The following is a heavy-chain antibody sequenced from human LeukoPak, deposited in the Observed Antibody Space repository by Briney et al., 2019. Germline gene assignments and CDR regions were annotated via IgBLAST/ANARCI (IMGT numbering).Heavy chain of an antibody. Sequence: SETLSLTCTVSGGSISSSSYYWGWIRQPPGKGLEWIGSIYYSGSTYYSPSLKSRVTIAVDTSKNQFSLKLTSVTAADTAVYHCARVGATYPHYYMDVWGKGTMVTVAS. CDR1: GGSISSSSYY. V-gene: IGHV4-39*01. D-gene: IGHD3-16*01. CDR3: ARVGATYPHYYMDV. CDR2: IYYSGST. J-gene: IGHJ6*03.